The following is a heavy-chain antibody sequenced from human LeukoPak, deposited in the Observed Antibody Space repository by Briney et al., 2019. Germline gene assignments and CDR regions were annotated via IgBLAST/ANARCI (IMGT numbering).Heavy chain of an antibody. CDR1: GYTFIGYY. CDR3: ARDQEAGDRFYNWFDP. CDR2: INPHSGGT. D-gene: IGHD3-10*01. Sequence: ASVKVSCKASGYTFIGYYMHWVRQAPGQGLEWMGWINPHSGGTNYAQTFQGRVTMTRDTAISTAYMDLNRLRSDDTAVYYCARDQEAGDRFYNWFDPWGQGTLVTVSS. V-gene: IGHV1-2*02. J-gene: IGHJ5*02.